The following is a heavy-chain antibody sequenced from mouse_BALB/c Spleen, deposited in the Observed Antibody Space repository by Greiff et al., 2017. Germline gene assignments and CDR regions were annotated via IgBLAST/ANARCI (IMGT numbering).Heavy chain of an antibody. V-gene: IGHV5-6-3*01. J-gene: IGHJ4*01. CDR3: ARRDYRYYAMDY. CDR2: INSNGGST. CDR1: GFTFSSYG. Sequence: DVMLVESGGGLVQPGGSLKLSCAASGFTFSSYGMSWVRQTPDKRLELVATINSNGGSTYYPDSVKGRFTISRDNAKNTLYLQMSSLKSEDTAMYYCARRDYRYYAMDYWGQGTSVTVSS. D-gene: IGHD2-14*01.